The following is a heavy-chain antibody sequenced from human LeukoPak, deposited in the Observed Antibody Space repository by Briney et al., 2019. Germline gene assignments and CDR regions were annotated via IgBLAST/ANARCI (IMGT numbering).Heavy chain of an antibody. CDR2: ISWNGGTI. J-gene: IGHJ4*02. V-gene: IGHV3-9*01. CDR3: AKDNGDYRSPAGSFDY. D-gene: IGHD4-17*01. Sequence: GGSLRLSCAASGFTFDDYAMHWVRQAPGKGLEGVSGISWNGGTIGYADSVKGRLTISRDNARKSLYLQMNSLRGEDTALYFRAKDNGDYRSPAGSFDYWGQGIQVTVSS. CDR1: GFTFDDYA.